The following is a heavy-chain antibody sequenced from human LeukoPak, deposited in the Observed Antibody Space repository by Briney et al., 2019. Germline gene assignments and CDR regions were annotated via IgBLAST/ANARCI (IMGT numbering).Heavy chain of an antibody. D-gene: IGHD1-1*01. J-gene: IGHJ6*03. CDR3: ARGTTGMTFYYYYYMDV. V-gene: IGHV4-34*01. Sequence: SETLSLTCAVYGGSFSGYYWSWIRQPPGKGLEWIGEINHSGSTNYNPSLKSRVTISVDTSKNQFSLKLSSVTAADTAVYYCARGTTGMTFYYYYYMDVWGKGTTVTVSS. CDR1: GGSFSGYY. CDR2: INHSGST.